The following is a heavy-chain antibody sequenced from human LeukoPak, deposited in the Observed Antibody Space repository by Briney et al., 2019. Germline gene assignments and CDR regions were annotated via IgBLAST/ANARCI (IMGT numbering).Heavy chain of an antibody. CDR2: ISAYNGNT. CDR3: AKNGDRGAYGSGGSCYPYYYYYMDV. D-gene: IGHD2-15*01. J-gene: IGHJ6*03. CDR1: GYSFTSYG. V-gene: IGHV1-18*01. Sequence: ASVKVSCRASGYSFTSYGISWVRQATGQGLEWMGWISAYNGNTNYAQKFQGRVTMTRDTSTSTVYMELSSLRSEDTAVYYCAKNGDRGAYGSGGSCYPYYYYYMDVWGKGTTVTISS.